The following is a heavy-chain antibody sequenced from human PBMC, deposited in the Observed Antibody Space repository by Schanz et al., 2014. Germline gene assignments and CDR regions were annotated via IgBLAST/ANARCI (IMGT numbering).Heavy chain of an antibody. Sequence: QVQLVESGGGVVQPGRSLRLSCAASGFTFSPYTVHWVRQAPGKGLEWVAVIWHDGSGKYYADSVKGRFTISRDNSKNTLYLQMNSLRAEDTAVYYCAKDQGSYGSGSYSYFDYWGQGTLATVSS. CDR1: GFTFSPYT. CDR2: IWHDGSGK. CDR3: AKDQGSYGSGSYSYFDY. V-gene: IGHV3-33*06. J-gene: IGHJ4*02. D-gene: IGHD3-10*01.